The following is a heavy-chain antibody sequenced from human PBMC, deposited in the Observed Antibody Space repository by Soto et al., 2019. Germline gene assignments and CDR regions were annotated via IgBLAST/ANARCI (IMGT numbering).Heavy chain of an antibody. CDR1: GGTFSSYA. V-gene: IGHV1-69*13. CDR2: IIPIFGTA. D-gene: IGHD3-22*01. Sequence: SVKVSCKASGGTFSSYAISWVRQAPGQGLEWMGGIIPIFGTANYAQKFQGRVTITADESTSTAYMELSSLRSEDTAVYYCLPHYYDSSGTGAFDIWGQGTMVT. J-gene: IGHJ3*02. CDR3: LPHYYDSSGTGAFDI.